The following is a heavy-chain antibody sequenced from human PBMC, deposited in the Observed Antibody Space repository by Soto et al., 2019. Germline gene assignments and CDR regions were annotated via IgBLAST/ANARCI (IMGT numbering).Heavy chain of an antibody. V-gene: IGHV3-15*07. CDR1: GFTFNGAW. CDR3: SADLPDWGAYAFDY. CDR2: GKSKVDGETI. D-gene: IGHD3-16*01. J-gene: IGHJ4*02. Sequence: GGSLRLSCAASGFTFNGAWMNWVRQGPGKGLEWVGRGKSKVDGETIDYAAPVKGRFTISRDDSRNMVYLQMNSLSTEDTAMYYCSADLPDWGAYAFDYWGQGALVTVSS.